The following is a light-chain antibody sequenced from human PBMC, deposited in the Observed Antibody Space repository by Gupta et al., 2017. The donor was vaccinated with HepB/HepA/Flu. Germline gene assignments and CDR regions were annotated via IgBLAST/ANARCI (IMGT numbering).Light chain of an antibody. J-gene: IGKJ4*01. Sequence: DIQLTQLPSFLSASVGDRVTITCRASQGIRSDLAWYQQKPGKVPKLLIYAASTLQSGVPSTFSGSGSGTEFTLTISSLQPEDFATYYCQQLNSFPLTFGGGTKVEIK. CDR3: QQLNSFPLT. CDR2: AAS. CDR1: QGIRSD. V-gene: IGKV1-9*01.